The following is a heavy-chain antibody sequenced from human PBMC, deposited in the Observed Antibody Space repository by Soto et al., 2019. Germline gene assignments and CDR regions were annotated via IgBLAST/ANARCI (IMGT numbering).Heavy chain of an antibody. CDR2: IYHSGST. J-gene: IGHJ3*02. CDR3: ARVPRGKRVKASSGYWTAFDI. Sequence: PSETLSLTCAVSGGSISSGGYSWSWIRQPPGKGLEWIGYIYHSGSTYYNPSLKSRVTISVDRSKNQFSLKLSSVTAADTAVYYCARVPRGKRVKASSGYWTAFDIWGQGTMVTVSS. CDR1: GGSISSGGYS. V-gene: IGHV4-30-2*01. D-gene: IGHD3-22*01.